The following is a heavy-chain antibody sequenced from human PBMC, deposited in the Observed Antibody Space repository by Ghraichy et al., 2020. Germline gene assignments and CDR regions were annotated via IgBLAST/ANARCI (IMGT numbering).Heavy chain of an antibody. J-gene: IGHJ4*02. V-gene: IGHV4-34*01. CDR2: INHSGST. CDR3: AKAYCSGGSCYHDY. Sequence: SETLSLTFAVYGGSFSGYYWSWIRQPPGKGLEWIGEINHSGSTNYNPSLKSRVTISVDTSKNQFSLKLSSVTAADTAVYYCAKAYCSGGSCYHDYWGQGTLVNVSS. D-gene: IGHD2-15*01. CDR1: GGSFSGYY.